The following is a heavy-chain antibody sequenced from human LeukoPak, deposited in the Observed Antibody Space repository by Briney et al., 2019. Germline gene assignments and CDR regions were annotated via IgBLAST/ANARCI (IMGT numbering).Heavy chain of an antibody. CDR1: GFSFSTYA. Sequence: PGGSLRLSCAASGFSFSTYAMSWVRQAPGKGLEWVSAISGSASGVTTYYADSVKGRFTISRDNSKNTLYLQMNSLRAEDTAVYYCAKDITEYCSSTSCYTVDYYWGQGTLVTVSS. V-gene: IGHV3-23*01. J-gene: IGHJ4*02. D-gene: IGHD2-2*02. CDR3: AKDITEYCSSTSCYTVDYY. CDR2: ISGSASGVTT.